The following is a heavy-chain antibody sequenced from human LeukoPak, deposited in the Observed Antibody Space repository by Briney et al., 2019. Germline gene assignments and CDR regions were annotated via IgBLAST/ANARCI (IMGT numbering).Heavy chain of an antibody. CDR2: INHSGST. Sequence: PSETLSLTCAVYGGSFSVYYWSWIRQPPGKGLEWIGEINHSGSTNYNPSLKSRVTISVDTSKNQFSLKLSSVTAADTAVYYCAREGYYYDSSGYYRALDYWGQGTLVTVSS. J-gene: IGHJ4*02. V-gene: IGHV4-34*01. D-gene: IGHD3-22*01. CDR1: GGSFSVYY. CDR3: AREGYYYDSSGYYRALDY.